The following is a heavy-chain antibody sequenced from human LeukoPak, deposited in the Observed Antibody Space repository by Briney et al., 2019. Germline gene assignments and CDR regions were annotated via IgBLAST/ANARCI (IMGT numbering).Heavy chain of an antibody. J-gene: IGHJ3*02. D-gene: IGHD2-2*01. CDR3: ARERGGYCSSSTCSKAFDI. V-gene: IGHV3-64*01. CDR1: GFTFSSYG. Sequence: GGSLRLSCTASGFTFSSYGMPWVRQAPGKGLEYVSGISSNGSSTYYANSVKDRFTVSRDNSKNTLYLQMGSLRAEDKAVYYCARERGGYCSSSTCSKAFDIWGQGTMVTVSS. CDR2: ISSNGSST.